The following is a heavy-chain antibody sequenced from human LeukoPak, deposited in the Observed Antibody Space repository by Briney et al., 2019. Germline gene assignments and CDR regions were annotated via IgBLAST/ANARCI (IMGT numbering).Heavy chain of an antibody. V-gene: IGHV3-7*01. J-gene: IGHJ4*02. CDR1: GGSFSGYY. Sequence: ETLSLTCAVYGGSFSGYYWSWIRQPPGKGLEWVANIKPDGSEKWYVDSVKGRYTISRDNARNSLYLQMDGLRAEDTAVYYCARSLTPGIIQWSLDYWGQGALVTVSS. D-gene: IGHD3-3*01. CDR2: IKPDGSEK. CDR3: ARSLTPGIIQWSLDY.